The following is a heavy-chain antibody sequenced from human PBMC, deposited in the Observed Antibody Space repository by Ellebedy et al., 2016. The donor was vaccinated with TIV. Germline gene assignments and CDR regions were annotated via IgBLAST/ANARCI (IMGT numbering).Heavy chain of an antibody. Sequence: GGSLRLSCKGSGYSFTSFWIGWVRQMPGKGLEWMGIIYPGDSDTRYSPSFQGQVTISADTSISTAYLQWSSLKASDTAMYYCAIGYPFDYWGQGTLVTVSS. D-gene: IGHD1-1*01. V-gene: IGHV5-51*01. CDR3: AIGYPFDY. CDR1: GYSFTSFW. CDR2: IYPGDSDT. J-gene: IGHJ4*02.